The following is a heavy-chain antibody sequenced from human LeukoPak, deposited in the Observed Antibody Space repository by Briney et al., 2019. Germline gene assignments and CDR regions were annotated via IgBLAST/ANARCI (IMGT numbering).Heavy chain of an antibody. Sequence: ASVKVSCKASGYTFTDYYMHWVRQAPGQGLEWMGWINPNSGGTNYAQKFQGRVTITRDTSMSTAYMELSRLRADDTAVYYCAREGPIVGATHLVDYGGQGTLVTVSS. CDR1: GYTFTDYY. CDR3: AREGPIVGATHLVDY. V-gene: IGHV1-2*02. D-gene: IGHD1-26*01. J-gene: IGHJ4*02. CDR2: INPNSGGT.